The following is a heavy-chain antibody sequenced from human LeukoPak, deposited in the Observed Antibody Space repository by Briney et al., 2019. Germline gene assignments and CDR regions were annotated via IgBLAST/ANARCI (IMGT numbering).Heavy chain of an antibody. V-gene: IGHV4-34*01. CDR2: INHRGST. Sequence: SETLSLTCAVYGGSFSGYYWSWIRQPPGKGLEWIGEINHRGSTNYNPSLKSRVTISVDTSKNQFSLKLSSVTAADTAVYYCARVCIAAASTGWFDPWGQGTLVTVSS. J-gene: IGHJ5*02. CDR3: ARVCIAAASTGWFDP. D-gene: IGHD6-13*01. CDR1: GGSFSGYY.